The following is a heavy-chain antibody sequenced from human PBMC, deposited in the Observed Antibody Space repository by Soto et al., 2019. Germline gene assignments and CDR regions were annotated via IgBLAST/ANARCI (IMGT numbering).Heavy chain of an antibody. CDR2: VKSRTDGGTT. J-gene: IGHJ4*02. Sequence: GGSLRLSCAASGFSFSNAWMSWVRQAPGKGLEWVGRVKSRTDGGTTDYAAPVKGRFTVSRDDSKNMLVLQMNSLKTEDTAVYYCTTDAGYSGYYPRDFDYWGQGTLVTVSS. CDR1: GFSFSNAW. V-gene: IGHV3-15*05. CDR3: TTDAGYSGYYPRDFDY. D-gene: IGHD3-22*01.